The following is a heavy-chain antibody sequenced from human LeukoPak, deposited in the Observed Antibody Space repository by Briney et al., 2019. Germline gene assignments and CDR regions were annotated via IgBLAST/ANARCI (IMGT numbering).Heavy chain of an antibody. CDR3: ARAFPAYYYDSSGYLDY. J-gene: IGHJ4*02. CDR1: GYTFTSYD. V-gene: IGHV1-2*02. CDR2: INPNSGGT. Sequence: GASVKVSCKASGYTFTSYDINWVRQATGQGLAWLGWINPNSGGTNYAQMFQGRVTMTRDTSISTAYMELSSLRSDDTAVYYCARAFPAYYYDSSGYLDYWGQGTLVTVSS. D-gene: IGHD3-22*01.